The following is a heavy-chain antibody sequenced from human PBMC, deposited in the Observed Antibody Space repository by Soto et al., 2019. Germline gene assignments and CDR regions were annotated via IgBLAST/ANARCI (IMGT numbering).Heavy chain of an antibody. V-gene: IGHV4-61*01. CDR3: AREYDYDILTGYYTFDP. CDR2: IYYSGST. D-gene: IGHD3-9*01. Sequence: PSETLSLTCTVSGGSVSSGSYYWSWIRQPPGKGLEWIGYIYYSGSTNYNPSLKSRVTISVDTSKNQFSLKLSSVTAADTAVYYCAREYDYDILTGYYTFDPWGQGTLVTVSS. J-gene: IGHJ5*02. CDR1: GGSVSSGSYY.